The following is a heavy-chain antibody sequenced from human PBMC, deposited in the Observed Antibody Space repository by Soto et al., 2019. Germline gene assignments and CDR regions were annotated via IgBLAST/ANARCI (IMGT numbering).Heavy chain of an antibody. CDR3: ARGASGNYYLDY. Sequence: EVQLVESGGNLVQPGGSLRLSCAASGFTFSSYWIHWVRQPPGKGLLWVSRINTDGSTTNYADSVKGRFTISRDNAKNTLYLQMNSLRAEDPAVYYCARGASGNYYLDYWGQGALVTISS. CDR1: GFTFSSYW. V-gene: IGHV3-74*01. CDR2: INTDGSTT. D-gene: IGHD3-10*01. J-gene: IGHJ4*02.